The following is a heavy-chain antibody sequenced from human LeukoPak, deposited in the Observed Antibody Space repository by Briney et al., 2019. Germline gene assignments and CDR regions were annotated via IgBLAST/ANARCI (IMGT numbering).Heavy chain of an antibody. CDR1: GFTFSSYE. CDR3: ARVGGGFGELLLVD. CDR2: ISSSGSTI. J-gene: IGHJ6*04. D-gene: IGHD3-10*01. Sequence: QPGGSLRLSCAASGFTFSSYEMNWVRQAPGKGLEWVSYISSSGSTIYYADSVKGRFTISRDNAKNSLYLQMNSLRAEDTAVYYCARVGGGFGELLLVDWGKGTTVTVSS. V-gene: IGHV3-48*03.